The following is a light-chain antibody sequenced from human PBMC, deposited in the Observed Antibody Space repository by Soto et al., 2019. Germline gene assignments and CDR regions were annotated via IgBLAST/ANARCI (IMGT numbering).Light chain of an antibody. Sequence: QLVLTQSPSASASLGASVKLTCTVSSGHSSYAIAWHQQQPEKGPRYLMKLNSDGSHSKGDGIPDRFSGSSSGAERYLAIPSLQSEDEADYYCQTWGTGIQVFGGGTKLTVL. J-gene: IGLJ2*01. V-gene: IGLV4-69*01. CDR3: QTWGTGIQV. CDR1: SGHSSYA. CDR2: LNSDGSH.